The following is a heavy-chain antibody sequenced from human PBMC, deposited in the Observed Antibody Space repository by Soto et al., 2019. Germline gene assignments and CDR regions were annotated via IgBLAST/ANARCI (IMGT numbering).Heavy chain of an antibody. D-gene: IGHD3-10*01. J-gene: IGHJ4*02. V-gene: IGHV4-34*01. CDR3: ARGGRLITMVRGVPFDY. Sequence: QVQLQQWGAGLLKPSETLSLTCAVYGGSFSGYYWSWIRERPGRGLEWIGEINHSGSTNYNPSLNSRVTTSVAASKNQFSVKLSSVTAADTAVYYCARGGRLITMVRGVPFDYWGQGALVTVSS. CDR1: GGSFSGYY. CDR2: INHSGST.